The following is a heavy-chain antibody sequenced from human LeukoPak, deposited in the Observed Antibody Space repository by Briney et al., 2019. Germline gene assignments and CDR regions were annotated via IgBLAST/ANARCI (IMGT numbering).Heavy chain of an antibody. CDR1: GGSISSYY. Sequence: PSETLSLSCTVSGGSISSYYWSWIRQPAGKGLEWIGYIYYSGSTYYNPSLKSRVTISVDTSKNQFSLKLSSVTAADTAVYYCARGRYDILTGYDDAFDIWGQGTMVTVSS. CDR3: ARGRYDILTGYDDAFDI. CDR2: IYYSGST. J-gene: IGHJ3*02. V-gene: IGHV4-59*06. D-gene: IGHD3-9*01.